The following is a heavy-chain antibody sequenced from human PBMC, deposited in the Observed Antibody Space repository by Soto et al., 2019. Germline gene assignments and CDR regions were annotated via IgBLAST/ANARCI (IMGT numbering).Heavy chain of an antibody. V-gene: IGHV1-69*13. J-gene: IGHJ5*02. D-gene: IGHD2-2*02. CDR1: GGTFSSYA. Sequence: SVKVSCKASGGTFSSYAISWVRQAPGQGLEWMGGIIPIFGTANYAQKFQGRVTITADESTSTAYMELSSLRSEDTTVYYYARQFGLYEQLRYHWFDPWGQGTQVTVSS. CDR3: ARQFGLYEQLRYHWFDP. CDR2: IIPIFGTA.